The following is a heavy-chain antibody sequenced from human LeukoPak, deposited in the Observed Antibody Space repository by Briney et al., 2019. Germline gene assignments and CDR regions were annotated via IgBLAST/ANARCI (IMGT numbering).Heavy chain of an antibody. V-gene: IGHV3-7*03. D-gene: IGHD6-13*01. CDR2: IRQDGDTK. CDR3: ARSLPYGTTWYGRSDF. CDR1: GFPFNAYW. J-gene: IGHJ4*02. Sequence: GGSLRLSCAASGFPFNAYWMTWVRQAPGKGLEWVANIRQDGDTKYYVDSVKGRFTISRDNAMNSLYLQMNSLRAEDTAIYYCARSLPYGTTWYGRSDFWGQGTLVTISS.